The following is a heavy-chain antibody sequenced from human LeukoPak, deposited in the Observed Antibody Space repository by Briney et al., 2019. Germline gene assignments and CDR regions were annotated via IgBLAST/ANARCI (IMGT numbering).Heavy chain of an antibody. Sequence: ALILSCAASGFTFEDYAMQWVRQAPGTGLEGVSGISWHSGSIGYADPVKGRFTISRNNDKNDLYLQMNSLRAEDTALYYCAKETGCIAVSGFDYWGQGTLVTVSS. CDR2: ISWHSGSI. V-gene: IGHV3-9*01. D-gene: IGHD6-19*01. J-gene: IGHJ4*02. CDR1: GFTFEDYA. CDR3: AKETGCIAVSGFDY.